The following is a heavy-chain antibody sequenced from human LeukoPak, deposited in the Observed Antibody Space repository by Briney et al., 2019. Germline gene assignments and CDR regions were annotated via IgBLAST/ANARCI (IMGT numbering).Heavy chain of an antibody. Sequence: SVMVSCKASGGTFSSYAISWVRQAPGQGLEWMGGIIPIFGTANYAQKFQGRVTITADESTSTAYMELSSLRSEDTAVYYCARRTIFGVANQETFDYWGQGTLVTVSS. J-gene: IGHJ4*02. CDR3: ARRTIFGVANQETFDY. D-gene: IGHD3-3*01. V-gene: IGHV1-69*01. CDR1: GGTFSSYA. CDR2: IIPIFGTA.